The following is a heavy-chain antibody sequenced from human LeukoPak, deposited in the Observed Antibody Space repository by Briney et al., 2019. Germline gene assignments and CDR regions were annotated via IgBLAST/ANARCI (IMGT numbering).Heavy chain of an antibody. J-gene: IGHJ3*02. CDR3: GRQGSGGRAFDI. V-gene: IGHV4-59*08. CDR1: GGSISSYY. D-gene: IGHD3-16*01. Sequence: SETLSLTCIVSGGSISSYYWSWIRQPPGKGLEWIGYIYSSGSTNSNPSLKSRVTITVDTSKSQFSLKMTSVTAADTAVYYCGRQGSGGRAFDIWGQGTMAPSLQ. CDR2: IYSSGST.